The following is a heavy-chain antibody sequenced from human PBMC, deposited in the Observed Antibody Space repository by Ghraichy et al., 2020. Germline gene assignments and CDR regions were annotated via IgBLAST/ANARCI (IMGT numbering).Heavy chain of an antibody. Sequence: GGSLRLSCAASGFTFSSYAMSWVRQAPGKGLEWVSAISGSGGSTYYADSVKGRFTISRDNSKNTLYLQMNSLRAEDTAVYYCAKDPADYDFWSGPMEAFDIWGQGKMVTVSS. CDR3: AKDPADYDFWSGPMEAFDI. D-gene: IGHD3-3*01. J-gene: IGHJ3*02. V-gene: IGHV3-23*01. CDR2: ISGSGGST. CDR1: GFTFSSYA.